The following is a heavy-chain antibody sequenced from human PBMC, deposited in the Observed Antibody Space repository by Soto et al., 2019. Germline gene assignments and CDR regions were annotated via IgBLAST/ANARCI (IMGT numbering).Heavy chain of an antibody. CDR2: ISAYNGNT. J-gene: IGHJ5*02. D-gene: IGHD3-22*01. V-gene: IGHV1-18*01. CDR3: ARDQLVLLTSYYVGSVPPGWFAA. CDR1: GYTFTSYG. Sequence: ASVKVSCKASGYTFTSYGISWVRQAPGQGLEWMGWISAYNGNTNYAQKLQGRVTMTTDTSTSTAYMELRSLRSDDTAVYYCARDQLVLLTSYYVGSVPPGWFAAWGEGTLVSVSS.